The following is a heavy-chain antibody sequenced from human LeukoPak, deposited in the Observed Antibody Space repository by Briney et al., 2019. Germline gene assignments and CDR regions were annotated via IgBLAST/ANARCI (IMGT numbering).Heavy chain of an antibody. CDR2: INPSGSTI. CDR1: GFTFSTYA. Sequence: GGSLRLSCAASGFTFSTYAMNWVRQAPGRGLEWVSSINPSGSTIFYADSVKGRFTISRDNAKNSLYLQMFSLRPEDTAVFYCARAMRGITVAGTGYYYYMDVWGKGTTVTVSS. J-gene: IGHJ6*03. D-gene: IGHD6-19*01. CDR3: ARAMRGITVAGTGYYYYMDV. V-gene: IGHV3-21*01.